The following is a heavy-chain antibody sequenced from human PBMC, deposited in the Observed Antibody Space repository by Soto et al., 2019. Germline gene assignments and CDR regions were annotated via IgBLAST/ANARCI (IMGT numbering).Heavy chain of an antibody. Sequence: GESRKISCKGSGYSFTSYWIGWVRQMPGKGLEWMGIIYPGDSDTRYSPSFQGQVTISADKSISTAYLQWSSLKASDTAMYYCARRLGYRSGGSCAEGWFDPWGQGTLLTVSS. J-gene: IGHJ5*02. CDR3: ARRLGYRSGGSCAEGWFDP. CDR1: GYSFTSYW. CDR2: IYPGDSDT. D-gene: IGHD2-15*01. V-gene: IGHV5-51*01.